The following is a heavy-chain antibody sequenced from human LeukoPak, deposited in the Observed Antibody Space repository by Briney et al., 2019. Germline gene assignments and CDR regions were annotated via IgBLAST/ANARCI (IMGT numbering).Heavy chain of an antibody. D-gene: IGHD6-13*01. Sequence: PSETLSLTCTVSGGSISSYYWSWIRQPPGKGLEWIGYIYYSGSTNYNPSLKSRVTISVDTSKNQFSLKLSSVTAADTAVYYCARPMGEQQLALDYWGQGTLVTVSS. J-gene: IGHJ4*02. CDR1: GGSISSYY. CDR3: ARPMGEQQLALDY. V-gene: IGHV4-59*08. CDR2: IYYSGST.